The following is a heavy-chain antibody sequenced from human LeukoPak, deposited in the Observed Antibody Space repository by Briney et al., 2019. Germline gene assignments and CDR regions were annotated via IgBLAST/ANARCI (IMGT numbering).Heavy chain of an antibody. CDR3: ARASLDSSGLVDP. CDR2: IIPILGIA. V-gene: IGHV1-69*04. CDR1: GYTFTSYG. Sequence: SVKVSCKASGYTFTSYGISWVRQAPGQGLEWMGRIIPILGIANYAQKFQGRVTMTRDTSTSTVYMELSSLRSEDTAVYYCARASLDSSGLVDPWGQGTLVTVSS. J-gene: IGHJ5*02. D-gene: IGHD3-22*01.